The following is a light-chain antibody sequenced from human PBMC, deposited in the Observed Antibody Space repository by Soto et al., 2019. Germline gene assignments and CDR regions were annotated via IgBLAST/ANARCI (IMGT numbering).Light chain of an antibody. CDR2: GAS. CDR3: QQTSAFPGT. Sequence: DIQMTQSPSSVSASVGDRLTITCRASRDISNSLAWYQQTPGKAPKLLLRGASSLHRGVPSRFSGGGAGTGFTLTISSLQPEDFATYYCQQTSAFPGTFGQGTKVDIK. J-gene: IGKJ1*01. V-gene: IGKV1-12*01. CDR1: RDISNS.